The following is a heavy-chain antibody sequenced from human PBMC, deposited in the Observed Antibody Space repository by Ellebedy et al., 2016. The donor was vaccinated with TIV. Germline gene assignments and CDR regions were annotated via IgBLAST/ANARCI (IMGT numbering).Heavy chain of an antibody. V-gene: IGHV4-59*11. CDR3: ARDSLRGDVAFDV. Sequence: SETLSLTCTVSGGSISGRHWGWIRQSPGKGLEWIGYIFSSGTTKYNSSLKSRLTISVDKSKSQFSLNLASVTTADTAIYYCARDSLRGDVAFDVWGQGIMVRVSS. D-gene: IGHD3-16*01. J-gene: IGHJ3*01. CDR1: GGSISGRH. CDR2: IFSSGTT.